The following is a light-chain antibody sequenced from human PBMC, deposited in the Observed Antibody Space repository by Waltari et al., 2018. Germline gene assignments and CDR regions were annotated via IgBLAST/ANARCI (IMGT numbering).Light chain of an antibody. CDR3: MQSTHLPLT. V-gene: IGKV2D-29*01. CDR1: QNLLHSEGRTY. CDR2: EVS. Sequence: DVVMTQSPLSLSVTPGQPASISCQSSQNLLHSEGRTYLYWYLQRPGQAPPVLIFEVSNRCSGVPDRFSGSGSGADFTLKSSRVEAGDVETYYGMQSTHLPLTFGRGTKLEIK. J-gene: IGKJ2*01.